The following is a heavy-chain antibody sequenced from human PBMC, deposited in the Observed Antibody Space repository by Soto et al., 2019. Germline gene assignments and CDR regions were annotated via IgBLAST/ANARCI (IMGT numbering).Heavy chain of an antibody. Sequence: QVQLVESGGGGFQPGPSLRLTCAGSGFTFRRNGMHWVRQAPGKGLGGVALVSYDGSKKYYVDSVKGRFTISRDNSENTLYLQMNSLRAEDTAVYYCARWVGGSMSDNSGKYDSWGQGTLVTVSS. J-gene: IGHJ5*01. D-gene: IGHD3-22*01. CDR2: VSYDGSKK. V-gene: IGHV3-30*03. CDR1: GFTFRRNG. CDR3: ARWVGGSMSDNSGKYDS.